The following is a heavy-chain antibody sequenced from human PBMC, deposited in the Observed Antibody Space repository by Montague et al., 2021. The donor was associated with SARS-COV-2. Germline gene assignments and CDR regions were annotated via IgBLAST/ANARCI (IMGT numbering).Heavy chain of an antibody. V-gene: IGHV3-23*01. CDR3: VKDTYGSSDP. D-gene: IGHD5-24*01. J-gene: IGHJ5*02. CDR2: ITPGGDIP. Sequence: RLSCAASGFSFSAYAMSWVRQAPGKGLKWVSAITPGGDIPYYADSVRGRFTISRDNARNTVYLQMDSLRVEDTAVYYCVKDTYGSSDPWGLGTLVTVSS. CDR1: GFSFSAYA.